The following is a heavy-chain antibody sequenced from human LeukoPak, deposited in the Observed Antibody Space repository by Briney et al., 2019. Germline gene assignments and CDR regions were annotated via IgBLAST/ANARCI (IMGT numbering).Heavy chain of an antibody. J-gene: IGHJ4*02. V-gene: IGHV3-74*01. D-gene: IGHD3-10*01. CDR3: ARDGTLVRGVIDY. CDR2: INSDGSST. Sequence: PGGSLRLSCTASGFTFGDYAMSWFRQAPGKGLEWVSRINSDGSSTSYADSVKGRFTISRDNAKNTLYLQMNSLRAEDTAVYYCARDGTLVRGVIDYWGQGTLVTVSS. CDR1: GFTFGDYA.